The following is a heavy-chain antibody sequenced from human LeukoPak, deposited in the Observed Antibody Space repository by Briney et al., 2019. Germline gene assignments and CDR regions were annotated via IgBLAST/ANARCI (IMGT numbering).Heavy chain of an antibody. Sequence: GASVKVSCKASGYTFTSYYMHWVRQAPGQGLEWMGIINPSGGSTSFAQKFQGRVTMTRDTSTSTVYMELSSLRSEDTAVYYCARDPPETPPHVVRWYHFDYWGQGTLVTVSS. CDR3: ARDPPETPPHVVRWYHFDY. D-gene: IGHD4-23*01. V-gene: IGHV1-46*01. CDR2: INPSGGST. CDR1: GYTFTSYY. J-gene: IGHJ4*02.